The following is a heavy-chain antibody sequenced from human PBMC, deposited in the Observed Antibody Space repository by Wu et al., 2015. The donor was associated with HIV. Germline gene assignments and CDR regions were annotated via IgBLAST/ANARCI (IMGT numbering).Heavy chain of an antibody. D-gene: IGHD3-22*01. J-gene: IGHJ4*02. CDR3: ARVKGVMYSSDYYFAY. V-gene: IGHV1-8*01. Sequence: QVQLVQSGAEVKKPGASVKVSCKASGYTFTIYDINWVRQATGQGLEWMGWMNPNSGNTAYAQKFQGRVTMTRNTSISTAYMELSSLRSEDTAVYFCARVKGVMYSSDYYFAYWGPGNAGHRLL. CDR2: MNPNSGNT. CDR1: GYTFTIYD.